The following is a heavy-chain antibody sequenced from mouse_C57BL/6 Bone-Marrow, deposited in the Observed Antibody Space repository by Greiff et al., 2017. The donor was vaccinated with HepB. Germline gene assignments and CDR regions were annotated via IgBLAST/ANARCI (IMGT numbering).Heavy chain of an antibody. D-gene: IGHD1-1*02. CDR3: ARPWSHYPLFAY. J-gene: IGHJ3*01. CDR1: GYTFTSYW. V-gene: IGHV1-50*01. Sequence: QVQLKQPGAELVKPGASVKLSCKASGYTFTSYWMQWVKQRPGQGLEWIGEIDPSDSYTNYNQKFKGKATLTVDTSSSTAYMQLSSLTSEDSAVYYCARPWSHYPLFAYWGQGTLVTVSA. CDR2: IDPSDSYT.